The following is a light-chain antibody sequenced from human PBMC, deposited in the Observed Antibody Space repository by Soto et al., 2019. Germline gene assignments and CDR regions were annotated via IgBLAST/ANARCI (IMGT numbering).Light chain of an antibody. CDR1: QSLSSTY. Sequence: EMVLTQSPGTLSLSPGERATLSCRASQSLSSTYLAWYQQKPGQAPRLLIYGASNRATGIPDRFSGSGSGTDFTLTINRLEPDDFAVYYCQQYGSSPLTFGQGTKVEIK. CDR3: QQYGSSPLT. V-gene: IGKV3-20*01. CDR2: GAS. J-gene: IGKJ1*01.